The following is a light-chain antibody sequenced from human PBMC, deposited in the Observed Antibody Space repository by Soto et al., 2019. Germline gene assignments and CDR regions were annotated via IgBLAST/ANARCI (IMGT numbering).Light chain of an antibody. CDR1: LSCNSN. CDR3: QQYNNWPLP. CDR2: VAS. V-gene: IGKV3-15*01. Sequence: EIGMTQAPATLPVSPGGIATLSYRAILSCNSNLAWYQQKSGQAPRLLVYVASTRATGIPARSGAGGSGTEFILTISSLQSEDFAVYYCQQYNNWPLPVGGGVKVEIK. J-gene: IGKJ4*01.